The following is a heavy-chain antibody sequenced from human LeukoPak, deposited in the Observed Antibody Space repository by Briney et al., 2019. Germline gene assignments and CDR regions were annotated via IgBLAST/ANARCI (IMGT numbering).Heavy chain of an antibody. D-gene: IGHD3-10*01. V-gene: IGHV3-7*04. CDR2: IKQDGSEK. J-gene: IGHJ4*02. Sequence: GGSLRLSCAASGFTFSSYWMSWARQAPGKGLEWLANIKQDGSEKYYVDSVKGRFTISRDNAKNSLYLQMNSLRVEDTAVYYCARGLWYGSGEGYFDYWGQGTLVTVSS. CDR1: GFTFSSYW. CDR3: ARGLWYGSGEGYFDY.